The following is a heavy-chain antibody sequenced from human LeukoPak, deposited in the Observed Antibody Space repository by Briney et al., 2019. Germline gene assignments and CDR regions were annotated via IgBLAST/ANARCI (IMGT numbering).Heavy chain of an antibody. J-gene: IGHJ4*02. CDR3: ARGSRWLLTYAFDY. D-gene: IGHD2-15*01. CDR1: GGSISSSSYY. CDR2: IYYSGST. Sequence: SETLSLTCTVSGGSISSSSYYWGWIRQPPGKGLEWIGSIYYSGSTYYNPSLKSRVTISVDTSKNQFSLKLSSVTAADTAVYYCARGSRWLLTYAFDYWGQGTLVTVSS. V-gene: IGHV4-39*07.